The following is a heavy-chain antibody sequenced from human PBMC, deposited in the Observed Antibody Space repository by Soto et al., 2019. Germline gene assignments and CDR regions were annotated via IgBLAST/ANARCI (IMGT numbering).Heavy chain of an antibody. D-gene: IGHD2-15*01. CDR2: VYPRDSDT. V-gene: IGHV5-51*01. J-gene: IGHJ4*02. CDR3: ARPPLPGYSIHFNS. Sequence: GESLKISCQASGYIFIDYWIGWVRQMPGKGLEWMGIVYPRDSDTSYSPSVQGQVTISADRSTGTAFLQWRSLTASDTALYYCARPPLPGYSIHFNSWGQGTLVTVSS. CDR1: GYIFIDYW.